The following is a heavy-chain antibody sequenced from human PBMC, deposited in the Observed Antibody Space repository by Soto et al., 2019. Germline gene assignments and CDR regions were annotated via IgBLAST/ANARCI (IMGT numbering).Heavy chain of an antibody. CDR2: IVVGSGNT. J-gene: IGHJ4*02. D-gene: IGHD6-19*01. Sequence: SVKVSCKASGFTFTSSAMQWVRQARGQRLEWIGWIVVGSGNTNYAQKFQERVTITRDMSTSTAYMELSSLRSEDTAVYYCAAGRYSSGWYVDYWGQGTLVTVSS. CDR1: GFTFTSSA. CDR3: AAGRYSSGWYVDY. V-gene: IGHV1-58*02.